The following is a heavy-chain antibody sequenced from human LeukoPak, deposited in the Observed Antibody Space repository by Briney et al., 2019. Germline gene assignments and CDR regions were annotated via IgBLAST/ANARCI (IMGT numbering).Heavy chain of an antibody. CDR3: AEAITIFGVASFSDYYYGMDV. J-gene: IGHJ6*02. CDR2: ISGSGGST. CDR1: GFTLSSYA. Sequence: GGSLRLSCAASGFTLSSYAMSWVRQAPGKGLEWVSAISGSGGSTYYADSVKGRFTISRDNSKNTLYLQMNSLRAEDTAVYYCAEAITIFGVASFSDYYYGMDVWGQGTTVTVSS. D-gene: IGHD3-3*01. V-gene: IGHV3-23*01.